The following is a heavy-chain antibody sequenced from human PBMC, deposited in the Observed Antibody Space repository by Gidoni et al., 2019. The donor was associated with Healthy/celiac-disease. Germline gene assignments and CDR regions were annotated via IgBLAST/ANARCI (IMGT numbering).Heavy chain of an antibody. J-gene: IGHJ4*02. CDR2: INHSGST. CDR1: GGSFSGYY. V-gene: IGHV4-34*01. CDR3: ARYSRGSSSDYFDY. D-gene: IGHD6-6*01. Sequence: TCAVYGGSFSGYYWSWIRQPPGKGLEWIGEINHSGSTNYNPSLKSRVTISVDTSKNQFSLKLSSVTAADTAVYYCARYSRGSSSDYFDYWGQGTLVTVSS.